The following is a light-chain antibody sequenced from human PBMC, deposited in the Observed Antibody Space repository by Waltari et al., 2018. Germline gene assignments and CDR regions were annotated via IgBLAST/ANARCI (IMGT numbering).Light chain of an antibody. V-gene: IGLV4-69*01. J-gene: IGLJ2*01. Sequence: QPALTQSPSASASLGASVKLTCTLSRDHTYYAIAWHHQQPQKGPRFVMKIDRDGAHTRGDGIPARFSGSASGADRFLTISRLHLEDEGDYYCQTWGTGIVFGGGTKLTVL. CDR3: QTWGTGIV. CDR2: IDRDGAH. CDR1: RDHTYYA.